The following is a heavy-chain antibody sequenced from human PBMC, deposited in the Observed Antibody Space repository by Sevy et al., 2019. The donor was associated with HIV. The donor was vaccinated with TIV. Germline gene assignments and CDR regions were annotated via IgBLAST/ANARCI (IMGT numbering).Heavy chain of an antibody. D-gene: IGHD3-22*01. J-gene: IGHJ3*02. V-gene: IGHV3-23*01. Sequence: GGSLRLSCKPSGFTFANYAMNWVRQAPGKGLEWVSTIYGTGGVTYYADSVKGRFTISRDNSKSTLYLQMNSLRTEDTAIYYCAGARFDSSGSFDAFDIWGQGTMVTVSS. CDR3: AGARFDSSGSFDAFDI. CDR1: GFTFANYA. CDR2: IYGTGGVT.